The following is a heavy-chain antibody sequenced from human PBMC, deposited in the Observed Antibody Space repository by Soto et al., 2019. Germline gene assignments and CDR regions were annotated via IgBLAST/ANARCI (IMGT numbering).Heavy chain of an antibody. CDR1: GFTFSSYG. D-gene: IGHD4-17*01. V-gene: IGHV3-30*18. CDR2: ISYDGSNK. J-gene: IGHJ4*02. Sequence: QVQLVESGGVVVQPGRSLRLSCAASGFTFSSYGMHWVRQAPGKGLEWVAVISYDGSNKYYADSVKGRFTISRDNSKNTLYLQMNSLRAEDTAVYYCAKSPLSVTSSYYFDYWGQGTLVTVSS. CDR3: AKSPLSVTSSYYFDY.